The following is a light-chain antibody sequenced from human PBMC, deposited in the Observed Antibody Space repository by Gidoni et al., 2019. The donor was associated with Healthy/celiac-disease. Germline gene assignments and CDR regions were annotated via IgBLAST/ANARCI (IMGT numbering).Light chain of an antibody. CDR1: GPNIGAGYE. CDR3: QSYENSLSGWV. CDR2: GNS. V-gene: IGLV1-40*01. J-gene: IGLJ3*02. Sequence: TISFTGRGPNIGAGYEVNWYQQLTGTAPKLLIFGNSNRPSGVPDRFSGSKSGTSTTLAITGLQAEDEADYYCQSYENSLSGWVFGGGTKLTVL.